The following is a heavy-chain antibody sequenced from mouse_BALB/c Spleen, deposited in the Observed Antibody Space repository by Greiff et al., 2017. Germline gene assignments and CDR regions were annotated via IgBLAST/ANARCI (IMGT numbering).Heavy chain of an antibody. V-gene: IGHV14-3*02. Sequence: EVQLQQSGAELVKPGASVKLSCTASGFNIKDTYMHWVKQRPEQGLEWIGRIDPANGNTKYDPKFQGKATITADTSSNTAYLQLSSLTSEDTAVYYCARADYDYDEGFAYWGQGTLVTVSA. CDR3: ARADYDYDEGFAY. CDR1: GFNIKDTY. D-gene: IGHD2-4*01. J-gene: IGHJ3*01. CDR2: IDPANGNT.